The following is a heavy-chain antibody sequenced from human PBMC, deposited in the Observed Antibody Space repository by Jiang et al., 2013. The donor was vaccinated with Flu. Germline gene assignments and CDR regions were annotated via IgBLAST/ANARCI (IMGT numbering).Heavy chain of an antibody. Sequence: SGAEVKKPGASVKVSCKASGYTFTGYFLHWVRQAPGQGLEWMGRINPNTGGTDYAQTFQGRVSMTRDTSVNTAYLDLSMLRSDDTAVYYCASSIAPYCSGGSCHDYWGQGTLVTVSS. V-gene: IGHV1-2*02. J-gene: IGHJ4*02. CDR1: GYTFTGYF. D-gene: IGHD2-15*01. CDR2: INPNTGGT. CDR3: ASSIAPYCSGGSCHDY.